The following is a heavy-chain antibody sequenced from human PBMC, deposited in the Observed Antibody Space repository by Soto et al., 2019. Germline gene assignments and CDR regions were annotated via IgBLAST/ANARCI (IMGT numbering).Heavy chain of an antibody. CDR3: ARDYYDSSGYYNWFDP. D-gene: IGHD3-22*01. CDR2: IYYSGST. V-gene: IGHV4-61*01. CDR1: DCSISCIYYY. Sequence: SETLSLTCAVSDCSISCIYYYGGWIRQPPGKGLEWIGYIYYSGSTNYNPSLKSRVTISVDTSKNQFSLKLSSVTAADTAVYYCARDYYDSSGYYNWFDPWGQGTLVTVSS. J-gene: IGHJ5*02.